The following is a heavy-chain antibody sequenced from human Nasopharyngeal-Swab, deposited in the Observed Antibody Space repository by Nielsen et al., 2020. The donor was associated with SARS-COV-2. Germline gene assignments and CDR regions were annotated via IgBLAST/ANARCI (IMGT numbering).Heavy chain of an antibody. Sequence: GESLKISCAASGFTFSSYGMHWVRQAPGKGLEWVAVISYDGSSKYYADSVKGRFTISRDNSKNTLYLQMNSLRAEDTAVYYCAKLPLPQSYSGSYHDYWGQGTLVTVSS. J-gene: IGHJ4*02. CDR1: GFTFSSYG. CDR3: AKLPLPQSYSGSYHDY. CDR2: ISYDGSSK. D-gene: IGHD1-26*01. V-gene: IGHV3-30*18.